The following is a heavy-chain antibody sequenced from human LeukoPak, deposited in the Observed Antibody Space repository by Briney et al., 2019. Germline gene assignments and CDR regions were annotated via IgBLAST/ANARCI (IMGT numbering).Heavy chain of an antibody. CDR3: ARGLDWNDLHLDV. V-gene: IGHV1-69*04. Sequence: GASVKVSCKLSGGTFTRDAISWVRQAPGEGLEWMGRILPILSTKNYARKFQGRVTLTADKSTGTAYMELSSLRSEDTAMYYCARGLDWNDLHLDVWGKGPTVILPS. D-gene: IGHD1-1*01. CDR2: ILPILSTK. J-gene: IGHJ6*04. CDR1: GGTFTRDA.